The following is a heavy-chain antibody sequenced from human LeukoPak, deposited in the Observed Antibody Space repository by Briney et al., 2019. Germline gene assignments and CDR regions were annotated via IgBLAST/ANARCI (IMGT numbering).Heavy chain of an antibody. Sequence: GGSLRLSCVASGFTFGKYWMSWVRQAPGKGLEWVANIKLDGSEKNYVDSVKGRFTISRDNTKNSLYLQMNSLRAEDTAVYYCARGEWGPPFDYWGQGTLVTVSS. D-gene: IGHD7-27*01. CDR2: IKLDGSEK. CDR1: GFTFGKYW. CDR3: ARGEWGPPFDY. J-gene: IGHJ4*02. V-gene: IGHV3-7*01.